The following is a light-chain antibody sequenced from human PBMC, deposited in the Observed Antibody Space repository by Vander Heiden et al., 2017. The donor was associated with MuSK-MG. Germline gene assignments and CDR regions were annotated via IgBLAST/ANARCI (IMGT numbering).Light chain of an antibody. CDR1: QSITRY. V-gene: IGKV1-39*01. Sequence: DIQVTQPPSSLSASVGDRVTITCRASQSITRYLNWHQQKPGLGPQLLVYGGSSLEIAVPSRFSGHGSAWAFTLTISRPKPEAFPTCHRWQRDSTLATFGEGTKVEIK. CDR3: WQRDSTLAT. CDR2: GGS. J-gene: IGKJ1*01.